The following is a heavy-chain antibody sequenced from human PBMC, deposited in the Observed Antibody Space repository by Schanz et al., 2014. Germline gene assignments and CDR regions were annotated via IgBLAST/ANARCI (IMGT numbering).Heavy chain of an antibody. Sequence: VQLVESGGGLVQPGGSLRLSCAASGFTFSYYSLNWVRQAPGKGLEWLSYTKAGGRDIHYADSVKGRFTISRDNAKNSLYLQMNSVTAEDTALYYCAKDIRIRLFFQFDSWGQGTLVTVSS. J-gene: IGHJ4*02. D-gene: IGHD3-3*01. CDR1: GFTFSYYS. CDR2: TKAGGRDI. V-gene: IGHV3-21*04. CDR3: AKDIRIRLFFQFDS.